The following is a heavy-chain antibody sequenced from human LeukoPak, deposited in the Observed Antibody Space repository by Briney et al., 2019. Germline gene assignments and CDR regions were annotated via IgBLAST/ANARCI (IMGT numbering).Heavy chain of an antibody. CDR3: ASGNYVWGSYRYTHFDY. CDR1: GGSFSGYY. CDR2: INHSGST. Sequence: SETLSLTCAVYGGSFSGYYWSWFRQPPGKGLEWIGEINHSGSTNYNPSLKSRVTISVDTSKNQFSPKLSSVTAADTAVYYCASGNYVWGSYRYTHFDYWGQGTLVTVSS. J-gene: IGHJ4*02. V-gene: IGHV4-34*01. D-gene: IGHD3-16*02.